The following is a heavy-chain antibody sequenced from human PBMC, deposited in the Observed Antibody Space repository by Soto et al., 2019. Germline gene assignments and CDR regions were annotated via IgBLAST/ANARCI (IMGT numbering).Heavy chain of an antibody. J-gene: IGHJ4*02. CDR3: ARANWYSEY. D-gene: IGHD1-1*01. CDR1: GLSITNNY. Sequence: SETLSLSCTVSGLSITNNYWSWIRQPPGKGLEWIGYIYYTGNTNYDPSLKSRVTMSVDTSKNQFSLNLASLTAADTAIYYCARANWYSEYWGQGTLVTVSS. CDR2: IYYTGNT. V-gene: IGHV4-59*13.